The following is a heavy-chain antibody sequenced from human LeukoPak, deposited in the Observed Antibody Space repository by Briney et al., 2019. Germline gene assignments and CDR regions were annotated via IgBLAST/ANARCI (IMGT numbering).Heavy chain of an antibody. V-gene: IGHV1-3*01. D-gene: IGHD3-10*01. J-gene: IGHJ4*02. CDR1: GYTFTSYA. Sequence: GASVKVSCKASGYTFTSYAMHWVRQALGQRLEWMGWINAGNGNTKYSQKFQGRVTITRDTSASTAYMELSSLRSEDTAVYYCARGTYYYGSGSYYLHYWGQGTLVTVSS. CDR3: ARGTYYYGSGSYYLHY. CDR2: INAGNGNT.